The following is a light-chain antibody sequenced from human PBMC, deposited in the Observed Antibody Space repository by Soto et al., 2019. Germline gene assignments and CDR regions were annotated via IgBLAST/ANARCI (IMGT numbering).Light chain of an antibody. CDR1: QRVSSSY. CDR3: QQYGSSPIT. Sequence: EIVLTQSPGTLSLSPGERATLSCRASQRVSSSYLAWDQQKPGQAPRLLIYGASSRATGIPDRFSGSGSGTDFTLTISRLEPEDFALYYCQQYGSSPITFGGGTKVEIK. CDR2: GAS. V-gene: IGKV3-20*01. J-gene: IGKJ4*01.